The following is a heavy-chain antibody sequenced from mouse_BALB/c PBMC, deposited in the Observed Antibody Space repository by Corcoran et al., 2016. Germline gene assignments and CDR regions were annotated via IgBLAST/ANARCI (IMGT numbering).Heavy chain of an antibody. J-gene: IGHJ2*01. V-gene: IGHV1-84*02. CDR2: IYPGSGNT. CDR3: ARSCPSDY. Sequence: QIQLQQSGPELVKPGASVKIYCKASGYTFTDYYINWVKQKPGQGREWIGWIYPGSGNTKYNEKFKGKATLTVDTSSSTAYMQLSSLTSEDTAVYFCARSCPSDYWGQGTTLTVSS. CDR1: GYTFTDYY.